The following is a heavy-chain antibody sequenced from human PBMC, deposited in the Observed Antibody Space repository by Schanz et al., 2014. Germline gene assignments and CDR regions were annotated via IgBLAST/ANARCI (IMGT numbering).Heavy chain of an antibody. CDR3: ARIGGSVFDY. J-gene: IGHJ4*02. V-gene: IGHV3-11*01. D-gene: IGHD3-10*01. CDR1: GFPFSDYF. CDR2: IGNGGVTI. Sequence: QVQLVDSGGGLVKPGGSLRLSCTASGFPFSDYFMAWIRQPPGRGLEWVSYIGNGGVTIYYADSVKGRFTISRDNSKNSLYLQRNSLRAEDADVYYCARIGGSVFDYWAQGTLVTVSS.